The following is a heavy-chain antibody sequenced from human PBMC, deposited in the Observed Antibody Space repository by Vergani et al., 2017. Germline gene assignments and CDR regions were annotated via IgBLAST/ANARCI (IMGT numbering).Heavy chain of an antibody. CDR1: GFTVSSNY. Sequence: EVQLVESGGGLVQPGGSLRLSCAASGFTVSSNYMSWVRQAPGKGLEWVSVIYSGGSTYYADSVKGRFTISRDNSKNTLYLQMNSLRAEDTAVYYCARDHPHDYIWGSYRYSFDYWGQGTLVTVSS. D-gene: IGHD3-16*02. CDR3: ARDHPHDYIWGSYRYSFDY. CDR2: IYSGGST. V-gene: IGHV3-66*02. J-gene: IGHJ4*02.